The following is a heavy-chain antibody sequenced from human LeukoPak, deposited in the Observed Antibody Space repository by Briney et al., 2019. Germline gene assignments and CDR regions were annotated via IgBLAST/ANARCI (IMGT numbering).Heavy chain of an antibody. CDR1: GLSFSDYW. CDR3: TTLSAAAIDY. J-gene: IGHJ4*02. Sequence: GGSLRLSCAASGLSFSDYWANWVRLAPGKGLEWVANMNEYGTQTNYVDSVKGRFTIFRDRSKTPVYLQMDSLRVEDTAVYYCTTLSAAAIDYWGRGTLVTVSS. CDR2: MNEYGTQT. D-gene: IGHD6-13*01. V-gene: IGHV3-7*01.